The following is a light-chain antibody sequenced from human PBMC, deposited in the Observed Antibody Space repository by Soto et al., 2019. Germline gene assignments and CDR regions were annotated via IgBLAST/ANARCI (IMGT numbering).Light chain of an antibody. CDR1: ETIRGY. Sequence: DIQMTQSPSSLSASAGDRVTITCRASETIRGYLNWYRQKPGSAPELLLYAASNLQSGVPSRFSGAGSGTEFPLTISALQSEDFATYFCQQTFGTPRTFGQGTRVEI. CDR3: QQTFGTPRT. CDR2: AAS. V-gene: IGKV1-39*01. J-gene: IGKJ1*01.